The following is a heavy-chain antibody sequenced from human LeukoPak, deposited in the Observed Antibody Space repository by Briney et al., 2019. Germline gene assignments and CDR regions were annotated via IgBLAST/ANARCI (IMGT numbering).Heavy chain of an antibody. D-gene: IGHD4-11*01. CDR3: ARGYSNYDY. CDR1: GFTFSAYW. Sequence: GGSLRLSCAASGFTFSAYWMNWVRQAPGKGLEWVANINQDGSEKYYVDSVKGRFTISRDNAKNSLYLQMNSLRAEDTAVYYCARGYSNYDYWGQGTLVTVSS. V-gene: IGHV3-7*01. J-gene: IGHJ4*02. CDR2: INQDGSEK.